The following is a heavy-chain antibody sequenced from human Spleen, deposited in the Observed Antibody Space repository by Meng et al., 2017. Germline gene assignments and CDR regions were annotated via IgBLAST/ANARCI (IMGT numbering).Heavy chain of an antibody. D-gene: IGHD5-18*01. CDR3: ARDGRPRGYSYGISLQ. J-gene: IGHJ4*02. CDR2: IYYSGST. V-gene: IGHV4-39*07. Sequence: SETLSLTCTVSGGSISSSSYYWGWIRQPPGKGLEWIGSIYYSGSTYYNPSLKSRVTISVDTSKNQFSLKLSSVTAADTAVYYCARDGRPRGYSYGISLQWGQGTLVTVSS. CDR1: GGSISSSSYY.